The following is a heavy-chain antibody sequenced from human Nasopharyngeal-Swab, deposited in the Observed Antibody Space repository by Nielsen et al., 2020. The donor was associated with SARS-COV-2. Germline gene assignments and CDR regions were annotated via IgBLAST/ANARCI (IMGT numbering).Heavy chain of an antibody. V-gene: IGHV4-34*01. J-gene: IGHJ6*02. CDR1: GGSFSGYY. Sequence: SETLSLTCAVYGGSFSGYYWSWIRQPPGKGLEWIGEINHSGSPNYNPSLKSRVTISVDTSKNQFSLKLSSVTAADTAVYYCARTDIVVVPAATTPRKDGMDVWGQGTTVTVSS. CDR2: INHSGSP. D-gene: IGHD2-2*01. CDR3: ARTDIVVVPAATTPRKDGMDV.